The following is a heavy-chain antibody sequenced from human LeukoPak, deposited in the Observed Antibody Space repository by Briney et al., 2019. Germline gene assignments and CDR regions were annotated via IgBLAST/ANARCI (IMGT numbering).Heavy chain of an antibody. D-gene: IGHD4-17*01. J-gene: IGHJ5*02. CDR3: TKDYGEA. CDR1: GFTFRNFA. Sequence: GSLRLSCATSGFTFRNFAMSWIRQAPGKGLERVSSITGTGRETYFADSVRGRFTISRDNSKNTLYLQMNSLRAEDTALYYCTKDYGEAWGQGTLVTVSS. CDR2: ITGTGRET. V-gene: IGHV3-23*01.